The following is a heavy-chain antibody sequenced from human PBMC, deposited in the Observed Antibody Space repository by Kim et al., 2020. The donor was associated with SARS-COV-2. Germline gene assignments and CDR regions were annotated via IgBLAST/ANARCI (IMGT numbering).Heavy chain of an antibody. D-gene: IGHD7-27*01. V-gene: IGHV4-39*01. CDR3: ARRAHLGNWFDP. Sequence: YYNPSLKSRVTISVDTSKNQFSLKLSSVTAADTAVYYCARRAHLGNWFDPWGQGTLVTVSS. J-gene: IGHJ5*02.